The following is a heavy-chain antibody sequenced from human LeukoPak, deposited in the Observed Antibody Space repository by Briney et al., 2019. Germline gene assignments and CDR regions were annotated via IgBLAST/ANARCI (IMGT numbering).Heavy chain of an antibody. J-gene: IGHJ4*02. CDR3: ASGRWLQLIGY. CDR2: ISAYNGNT. V-gene: IGHV1-18*01. Sequence: GASVKVSCKASGYTFTSYGISWVRQAPGQGLEWMGWISAYNGNTNYAQKLQGRVTMTRDTSISTAYMELSRLRSDDTAVYYCASGRWLQLIGYWGQGTLVTVSS. CDR1: GYTFTSYG. D-gene: IGHD5-24*01.